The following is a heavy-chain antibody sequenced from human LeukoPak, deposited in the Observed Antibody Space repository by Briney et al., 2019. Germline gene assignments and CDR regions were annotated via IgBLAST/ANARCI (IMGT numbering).Heavy chain of an antibody. D-gene: IGHD4-23*01. CDR3: ARVSPYYGGNFLGFDY. Sequence: PGGSLRLSCAASGFTFSSYWMHWVRQAPGKGLVWVSRINSDGSSTSYADSVKGRFTISRDNAKNTLYLQMNSLRAEDTAVYYCARVSPYYGGNFLGFDYWGQGTLVTVSS. CDR1: GFTFSSYW. J-gene: IGHJ4*02. CDR2: INSDGSST. V-gene: IGHV3-74*01.